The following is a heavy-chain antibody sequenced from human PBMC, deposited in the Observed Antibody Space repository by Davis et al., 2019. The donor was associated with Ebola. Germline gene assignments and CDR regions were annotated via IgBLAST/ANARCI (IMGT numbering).Heavy chain of an antibody. J-gene: IGHJ4*02. CDR3: ARESYYYDSSGYYNYFDY. D-gene: IGHD3-22*01. Sequence: GGSLRLSCAASGFTFSSYSMNWVRQAPGKGLEWVSSISSSSSYIYYADSVKGRFTISSDNATNSLYLQMNSLRAEDTAVYYCARESYYYDSSGYYNYFDYWGQGTPVTVSS. CDR2: ISSSSSYI. V-gene: IGHV3-21*01. CDR1: GFTFSSYS.